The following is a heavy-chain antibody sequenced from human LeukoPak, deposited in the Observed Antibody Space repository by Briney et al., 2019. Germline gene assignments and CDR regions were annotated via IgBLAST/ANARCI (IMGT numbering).Heavy chain of an antibody. V-gene: IGHV3-7*03. D-gene: IGHD1-26*01. Sequence: PGGSLRLSCAASGFNFGTYWMTWVRQAPGKGLEWVANIKEDGSEKYYADSVRGRFTISRDNAKNSLYLEMDSLRAEDTAVYYCARDRSFILGATSGVDPWGQGTLVTVSS. J-gene: IGHJ5*02. CDR1: GFNFGTYW. CDR3: ARDRSFILGATSGVDP. CDR2: IKEDGSEK.